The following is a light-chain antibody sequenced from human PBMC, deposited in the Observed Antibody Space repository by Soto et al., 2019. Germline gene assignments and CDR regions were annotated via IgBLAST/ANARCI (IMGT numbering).Light chain of an antibody. V-gene: IGKV3-20*01. J-gene: IGKJ1*01. CDR1: QSVSSSY. Sequence: ENVLTQSPGTLSLSPGERATLSCRASQSVSSSYLAWYQQKPGLAPRLLIYGASSRATGIPDRFSGSGSGTDFTLTISRLEPEDFAVYYCQQYGSSSWTFGQGTKVEIK. CDR3: QQYGSSSWT. CDR2: GAS.